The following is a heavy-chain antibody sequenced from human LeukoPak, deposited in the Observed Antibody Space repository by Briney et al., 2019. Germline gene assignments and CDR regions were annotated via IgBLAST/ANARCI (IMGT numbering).Heavy chain of an antibody. V-gene: IGHV4-59*01. Sequence: SETLSLTCTVSGGSLSTYYWSWIRQSPGKGLEWIGNISSTASPDYSPSLKSRVTISIDTSNNQFSLRLTSVTAADTAVYFCARDNWVRYNNNWYYYGLDVWGRGTTVTVSS. CDR3: ARDNWVRYNNNWYYYGLDV. J-gene: IGHJ6*02. CDR1: GGSLSTYY. CDR2: ISSTASP. D-gene: IGHD1-1*01.